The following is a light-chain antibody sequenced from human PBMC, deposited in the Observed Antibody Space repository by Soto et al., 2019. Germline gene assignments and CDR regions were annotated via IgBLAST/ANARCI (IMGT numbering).Light chain of an antibody. CDR3: QQRSAWPLT. CDR1: QSVSTF. V-gene: IGKV3-11*01. CDR2: DAS. J-gene: IGKJ4*01. Sequence: EIVLKQSPATLSLSPGERATLSCMASQSVSTFLAWFQQKPGQAPRLLIYDASNRATGVPARFSGSGSGTDFTLTISSLEPEDFVVYYCQQRSAWPLTFGGGTKVDIK.